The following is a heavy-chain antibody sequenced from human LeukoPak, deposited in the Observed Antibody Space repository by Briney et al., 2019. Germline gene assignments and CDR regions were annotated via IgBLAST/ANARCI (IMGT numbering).Heavy chain of an antibody. CDR2: ISHDGGTP. CDR1: GFTFSSYA. D-gene: IGHD4-17*01. J-gene: IGHJ6*02. Sequence: GGSLRLSCAASGFTFSSYAMSWVRQAPGKGLEWVSAISHDGGTPYYADSVKGRFTISRDSSKNTVYLQMNSLRAEDTAVYYCAKELYNYGDYGAEGLDVGGQGTTVTVS. V-gene: IGHV3-23*01. CDR3: AKELYNYGDYGAEGLDV.